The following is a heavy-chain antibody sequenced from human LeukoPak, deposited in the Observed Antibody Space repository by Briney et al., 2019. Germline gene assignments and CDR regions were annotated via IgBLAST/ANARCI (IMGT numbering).Heavy chain of an antibody. CDR3: ARGSGYLSYYYGMDV. D-gene: IGHD3-3*01. J-gene: IGHJ6*02. CDR2: ISSSSAYI. CDR1: GFSFSTYR. V-gene: IGHV3-21*04. Sequence: GGSLRLSCAASGFSFSTYRMNWVRQAPGKGLEWVSSISSSSAYIYHAGSVKGRFTISRDNAKNSLYLQMNSLRAEDTAVYYCARGSGYLSYYYGMDVWGQGTTVTVSS.